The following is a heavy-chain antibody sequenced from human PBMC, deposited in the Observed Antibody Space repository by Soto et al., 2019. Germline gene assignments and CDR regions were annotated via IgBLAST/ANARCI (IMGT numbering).Heavy chain of an antibody. CDR2: IYSGGST. J-gene: IGHJ2*01. D-gene: IGHD6-19*01. CDR3: ARVRGRAVAVYFGL. V-gene: IGHV3-53*04. CDR1: GFTVSSNY. Sequence: EVQLVESGGGLVQPGGSLRLSCAASGFTVSSNYMSWVRQAPGKGLEWVSVIYSGGSTYYADSVKGRFTISRHNSKNTVYLQMNRLRAEDTAVYYCARVRGRAVAVYFGLWGRGTLVTVSS.